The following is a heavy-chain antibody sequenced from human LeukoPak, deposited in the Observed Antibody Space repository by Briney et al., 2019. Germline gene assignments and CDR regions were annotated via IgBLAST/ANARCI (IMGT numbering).Heavy chain of an antibody. J-gene: IGHJ4*02. CDR2: IIPIFGTA. D-gene: IGHD3-3*01. V-gene: IGHV1-69*13. Sequence: SVKVSFKATGGTFISYAISWVRQAPGQGLEWMGGIIPIFGTANYARKFQGRVTITADESTSTAYMELSSLRSEDTAVYYCVRLVNFWSGFEDWGQGTLAIVSS. CDR1: GGTFISYA. CDR3: VRLVNFWSGFED.